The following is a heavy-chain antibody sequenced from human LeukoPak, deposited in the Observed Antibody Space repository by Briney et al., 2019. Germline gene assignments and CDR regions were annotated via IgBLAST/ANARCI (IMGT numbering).Heavy chain of an antibody. J-gene: IGHJ4*02. D-gene: IGHD2-2*01. V-gene: IGHV3-7*01. CDR2: IKQDGSEK. Sequence: GGSLRLSCAASGFTFSSYGMSWVRQAPGKGLEWVANIKQDGSEKYYVDSVKGRFTISRDNAKNSLYLQMNSLRAEDTAVYYCARDGLYCSSTSCYGRYWGQGTLVTVSS. CDR1: GFTFSSYG. CDR3: ARDGLYCSSTSCYGRY.